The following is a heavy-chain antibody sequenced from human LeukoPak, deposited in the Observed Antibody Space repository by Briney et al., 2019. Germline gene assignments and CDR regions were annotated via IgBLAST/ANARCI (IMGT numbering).Heavy chain of an antibody. CDR3: ARYSSSWYSNY. D-gene: IGHD6-13*01. V-gene: IGHV4-39*01. J-gene: IGHJ4*02. CDR1: GGSISSSSYY. CDR2: IYYSGST. Sequence: SETLSLTCTVSGGSISSSSYYWGWIRQPPGKGLELIGSIYYSGSTYYNPSLKSRVTISVDTSKNQFSLKLSSVTAADTAVYYCARYSSSWYSNYWGQGTLVTVSS.